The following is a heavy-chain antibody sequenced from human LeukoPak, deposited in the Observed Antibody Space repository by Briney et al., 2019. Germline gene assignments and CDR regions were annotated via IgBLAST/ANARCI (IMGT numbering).Heavy chain of an antibody. CDR2: IIPIFGTA. Sequence: SVKVSCKASGYTFTGYYMHWVGQAPGQGLEWMGGIIPIFGTAKYAQKFQGRVTITTDESTSTAYMELSSLRSEDTAVYYCARDVLQNYDSSGYYDYWGQGTLVTVSS. J-gene: IGHJ4*02. CDR1: GYTFTGYY. V-gene: IGHV1-69*05. D-gene: IGHD3-22*01. CDR3: ARDVLQNYDSSGYYDY.